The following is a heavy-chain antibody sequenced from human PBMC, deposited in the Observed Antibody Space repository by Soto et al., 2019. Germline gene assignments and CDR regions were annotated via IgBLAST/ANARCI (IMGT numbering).Heavy chain of an antibody. J-gene: IGHJ4*02. CDR2: ISSSSSYI. CDR3: ARDLYSSSARYFDY. Sequence: EVQLVESGGGLVKPGGSLRLSCAASGFTFSSYSMNWVRQAPGKGMEWVSSISSSSSYIYYADSVKGRFTISRDNAKNSLYLQMNSLRAEDTAVYYCARDLYSSSARYFDYWGQGTLVTVSS. CDR1: GFTFSSYS. V-gene: IGHV3-21*01. D-gene: IGHD6-6*01.